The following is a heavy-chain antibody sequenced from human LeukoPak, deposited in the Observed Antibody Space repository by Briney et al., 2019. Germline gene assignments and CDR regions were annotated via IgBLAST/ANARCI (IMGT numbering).Heavy chain of an antibody. J-gene: IGHJ5*02. D-gene: IGHD2-2*01. CDR2: INPNTGGT. CDR1: AYTFTGYF. Sequence: ASVKVSCKASAYTFTGYFVHWVRQAPGQGLQWMGWINPNTGGTNYAQKFQGRVTMTRDTSISTAYMELSRLRSDDTAVYYCARTYQVGNWFDPWGQGTLVTVSS. V-gene: IGHV1-2*02. CDR3: ARTYQVGNWFDP.